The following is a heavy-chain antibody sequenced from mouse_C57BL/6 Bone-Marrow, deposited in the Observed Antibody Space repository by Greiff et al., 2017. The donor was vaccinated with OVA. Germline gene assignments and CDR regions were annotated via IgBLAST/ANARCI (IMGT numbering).Heavy chain of an antibody. V-gene: IGHV2-2*01. Sequence: QVQLQQSGPGLVQPSQSLSITCTVSGFSLTSYGVHWVRQSPGKGLEWLGVIWSGGSTDYNAAFISRLSISKDNSKSQVFFTMNSLQADDTAIYYCARGYSNYVGYFDVWGTGTTVTVSS. CDR1: GFSLTSYG. CDR2: IWSGGST. D-gene: IGHD2-5*01. CDR3: ARGYSNYVGYFDV. J-gene: IGHJ1*03.